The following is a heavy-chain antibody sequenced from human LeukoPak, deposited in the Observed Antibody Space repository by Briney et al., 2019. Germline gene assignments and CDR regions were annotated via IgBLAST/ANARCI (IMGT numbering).Heavy chain of an antibody. CDR2: ISGSGGST. CDR1: GFTFSSYG. CDR3: AKEMVVRRDGYNPRANDY. D-gene: IGHD5-24*01. Sequence: GGSLRLSCAASGFTFSSYGMSWVRQAPGKGLEWVSAISGSGGSTYYADSVKGRFTISRDNSKNTLYLQMNSLRAEDTAVYYCAKEMVVRRDGYNPRANDYWGQGTLVTVSS. V-gene: IGHV3-23*01. J-gene: IGHJ4*02.